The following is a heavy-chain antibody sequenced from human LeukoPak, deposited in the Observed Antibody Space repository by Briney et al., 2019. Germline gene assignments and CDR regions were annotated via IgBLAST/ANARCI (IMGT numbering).Heavy chain of an antibody. CDR3: ARAGILVGATISLDY. D-gene: IGHD1-26*01. CDR2: INPSGGST. V-gene: IGHV1-46*01. J-gene: IGHJ4*02. CDR1: GYTFTSYY. Sequence: ASVKVSCKASGYTFTSYYMHWVRQAPGQGLEWMGIINPSGGSTSHAQKFQGRVTMTRDMSTSTVYMELSSLRSEDTAVYYCARAGILVGATISLDYWGQGTLVTVSS.